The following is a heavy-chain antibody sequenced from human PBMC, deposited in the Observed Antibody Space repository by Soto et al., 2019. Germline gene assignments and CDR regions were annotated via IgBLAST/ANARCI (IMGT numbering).Heavy chain of an antibody. V-gene: IGHV3-48*01. Sequence: EVQLVESGGGLVQPGGSLRLSCAASGFTFSSYSMNWVRQAPGKGLEWVSYISSSSNSIYYADSVKGRFTISRDNAKNPLHLKKNGRRAGDPAVYSGAGPVECSTTSSIRWGQGTLVTVSS. CDR2: ISSSSNSI. CDR1: GFTFSSYS. CDR3: AGPVECSTTSSIR. D-gene: IGHD6-6*01. J-gene: IGHJ4*02.